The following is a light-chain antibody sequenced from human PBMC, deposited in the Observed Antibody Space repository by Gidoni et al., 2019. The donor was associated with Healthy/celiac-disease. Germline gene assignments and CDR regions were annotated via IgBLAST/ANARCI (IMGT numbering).Light chain of an antibody. J-gene: IGLJ1*01. CDR1: NLGSKN. CDR2: RDS. V-gene: IGLV3-9*01. CDR3: KVWDSSTYV. Sequence: SYELTQPLSVSVALGQTARITCGGNNLGSKNVHWYQQKPGQAPVLVIYRDSNRPPGIPERFSGSNSGNTATLTISRAQAGDEADYYCKVWDSSTYVFGTGTKVTVL.